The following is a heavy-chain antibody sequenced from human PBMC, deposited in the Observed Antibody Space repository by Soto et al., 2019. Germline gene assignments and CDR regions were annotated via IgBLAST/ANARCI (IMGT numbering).Heavy chain of an antibody. D-gene: IGHD3-22*01. CDR2: IDPSDSQT. CDR3: ARQIYDSDTGPNFQYYFDS. CDR1: GYSFAGYW. V-gene: IGHV5-10-1*01. J-gene: IGHJ4*02. Sequence: GESLKISCKGSGYSFAGYWITWVRQKPGKGLEWMGRIDPSDSQTYYSPSFRGHVTISVTKSITAVFLQWSSLRASDTAMYYCARQIYDSDTGPNFQYYFDSWGQGTPVTVSS.